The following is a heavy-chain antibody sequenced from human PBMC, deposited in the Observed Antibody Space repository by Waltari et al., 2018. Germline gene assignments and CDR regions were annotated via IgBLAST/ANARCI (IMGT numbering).Heavy chain of an antibody. Sequence: QVQLQESGPGLVKPSGTLSLTCAVSGDSISSNYWWSWVRQSPGKGLEWIGQVHHSGRTHYNPSLQSRVTISVDKSKNQFSLNLNSVTAADTAVYYCAGDRAIGLFFDYWGQRTLVTVSS. CDR2: VHHSGRT. J-gene: IGHJ4*02. CDR1: GDSISSNYW. D-gene: IGHD2-2*01. CDR3: AGDRAIGLFFDY. V-gene: IGHV4-4*02.